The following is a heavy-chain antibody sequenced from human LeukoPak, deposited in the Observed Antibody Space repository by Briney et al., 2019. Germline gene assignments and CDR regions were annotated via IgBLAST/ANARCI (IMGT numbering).Heavy chain of an antibody. CDR3: ATDREGDPSAYYLV. D-gene: IGHD3-22*01. CDR1: GFTFSDYA. V-gene: IGHV3-23*01. J-gene: IGHJ4*02. CDR2: ISDNGGGT. Sequence: PGRSLRLSCAASGFTFSDYAMSWVRQAPGKGLEWVSTISDNGGGTYYADSVKGRFTISRDNSKNTLFLQMNSLRAEDSAVYYCATDREGDPSAYYLVGGQGTLITVSS.